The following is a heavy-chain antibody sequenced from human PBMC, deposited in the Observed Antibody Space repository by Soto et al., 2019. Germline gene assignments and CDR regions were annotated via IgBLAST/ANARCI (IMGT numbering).Heavy chain of an antibody. J-gene: IGHJ4*02. CDR3: ARERGGYSYGGEGYFDY. CDR2: ISSSSYI. CDR1: GFTFSSYS. V-gene: IGHV3-21*01. D-gene: IGHD5-18*01. Sequence: EVQLVESGGGLVKPGGSLRLSCAASGFTFSSYSMNWVRQAPGKGLEWVSSISSSSYIYYADSVKGRFTISRDNAKNSLYLQMNSLRAEDTAVYYCARERGGYSYGGEGYFDYWGQGTLVTVSS.